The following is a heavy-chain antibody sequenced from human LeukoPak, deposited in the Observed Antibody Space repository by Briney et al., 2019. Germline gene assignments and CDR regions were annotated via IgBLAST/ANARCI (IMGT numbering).Heavy chain of an antibody. Sequence: GGSLRLSCAASGSTFSSYWMSWVRQAPGKGLEWVANIKQDGSEKYYVDSVKGRFTISRDNAKNSLYLQMNSLRAEDTAVYYCARDPGLGGPCGGDCSDAFDIWGQGTMVTVSS. CDR3: ARDPGLGGPCGGDCSDAFDI. V-gene: IGHV3-7*01. CDR1: GSTFSSYW. J-gene: IGHJ3*02. CDR2: IKQDGSEK. D-gene: IGHD2-21*02.